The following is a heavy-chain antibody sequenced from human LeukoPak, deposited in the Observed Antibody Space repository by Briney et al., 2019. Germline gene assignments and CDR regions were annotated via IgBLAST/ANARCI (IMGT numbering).Heavy chain of an antibody. CDR2: IYPGDSDT. V-gene: IGHV5-51*01. CDR3: ARQNYFRLDY. CDR1: GYTFSSYW. D-gene: IGHD3-9*01. Sequence: GESLNISCKGSGYTFSSYWIGWVRQMPGKGLGWMGIIYPGDSDTRYSPSLQGQVTISVDTSIGTAYLQWSSLNASDTAIYYCARQNYFRLDYWGQGTLVTVSS. J-gene: IGHJ4*02.